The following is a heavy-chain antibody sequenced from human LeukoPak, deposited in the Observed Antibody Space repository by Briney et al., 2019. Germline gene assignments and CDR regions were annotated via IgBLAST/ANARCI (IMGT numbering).Heavy chain of an antibody. V-gene: IGHV3-33*01. Sequence: GRSLRLSCAASGFTFSSYGMHWVRQAPGKGLEWVAVIWYDGSNKYHAHSVKGRFTVFRDNSKNTLYLQMNSLRVEDTAVYYCARAHCSGGSCYGNYYYYYGMDVWGEGTTVTASS. CDR2: IWYDGSNK. CDR1: GFTFSSYG. J-gene: IGHJ6*04. D-gene: IGHD2-15*01. CDR3: ARAHCSGGSCYGNYYYYYGMDV.